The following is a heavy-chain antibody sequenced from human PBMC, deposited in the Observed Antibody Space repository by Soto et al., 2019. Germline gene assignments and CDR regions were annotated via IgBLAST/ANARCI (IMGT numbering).Heavy chain of an antibody. CDR3: AIGGDYFLSRSCFDP. D-gene: IGHD4-17*01. V-gene: IGHV1-69*12. CDR2: IIPIFGTA. J-gene: IGHJ5*02. CDR1: GGTFSSYA. Sequence: QVQLVQSGAEVKKPGSSVKVSCKASGGTFSSYAISWVRQAPGQGLEWMGGIIPIFGTANYAQKFQGRVTITAAESTSTADLDLSSLRSEDTAVYYCAIGGDYFLSRSCFDPWGQGTLVTVSS.